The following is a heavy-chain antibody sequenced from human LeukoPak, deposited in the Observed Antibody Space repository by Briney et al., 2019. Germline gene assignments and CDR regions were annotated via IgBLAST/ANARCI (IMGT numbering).Heavy chain of an antibody. J-gene: IGHJ4*02. D-gene: IGHD5-18*01. CDR2: IIPILGIA. Sequence: GASVKVSCKASGGTFSSYAISWVRQAPGQGLEWMGRIIPILGIANYAQKFQGRVTITADKSTSTAYMELSGLRSEDTAVYYCAREGGYSYGSVLYFDYWGQGTLVTVSS. V-gene: IGHV1-69*04. CDR1: GGTFSSYA. CDR3: AREGGYSYGSVLYFDY.